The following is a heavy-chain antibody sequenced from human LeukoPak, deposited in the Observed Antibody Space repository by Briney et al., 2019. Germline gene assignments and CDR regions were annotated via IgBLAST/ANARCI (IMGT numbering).Heavy chain of an antibody. D-gene: IGHD2-2*01. V-gene: IGHV4-30-4*08. CDR3: ARDVGCSSTSCYRPYYYYYMDV. CDR1: GGSISSGDYY. J-gene: IGHJ6*03. CDR2: IYYSGST. Sequence: PSETLSLTCTVSGGSISSGDYYWSWIRQPPGKGLEWIGYIYYSGSTYYNPSLKSRVTISVDTSKNQFSLKLSSVTAADTAVYYCARDVGCSSTSCYRPYYYYYMDVWGKGTTVTVSS.